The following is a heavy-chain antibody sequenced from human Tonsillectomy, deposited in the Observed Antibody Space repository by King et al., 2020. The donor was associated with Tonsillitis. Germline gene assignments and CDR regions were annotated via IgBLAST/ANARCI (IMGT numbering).Heavy chain of an antibody. D-gene: IGHD4-23*01. J-gene: IGHJ6*02. V-gene: IGHV3-30-3*01. CDR1: GFTFSSYA. CDR2: ISYDGSDK. CDR3: ARVRGGNYYYYYGMDV. Sequence: VQLEESGGGVVQPGRSLRLSCAASGFTFSSYAMHWVRQAPGKGLEWVAVISYDGSDKYYADSVKGRFTISRDNSKNTLYLQMNSLRAEDTTVYYCARVRGGNYYYYYGMDVWGQGTTVTVSS.